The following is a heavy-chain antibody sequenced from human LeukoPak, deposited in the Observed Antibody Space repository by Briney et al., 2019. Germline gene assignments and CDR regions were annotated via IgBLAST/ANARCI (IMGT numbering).Heavy chain of an antibody. D-gene: IGHD2-2*01. CDR2: INHSGST. V-gene: IGHV4-34*01. CDR3: ARERVVPAPGLDY. Sequence: PSETQSLTCAVYGGSFSGYYWSWIRQPPGKGLEWIGEINHSGSTNYNPSLKSRVTISVDTSKNQFSLKLSSVTAADTAVYYCARERVVPAPGLDYWGQGTLVTVSS. CDR1: GGSFSGYY. J-gene: IGHJ4*02.